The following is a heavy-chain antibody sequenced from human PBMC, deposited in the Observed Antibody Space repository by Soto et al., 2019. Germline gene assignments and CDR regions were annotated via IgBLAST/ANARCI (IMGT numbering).Heavy chain of an antibody. CDR2: IYPGDSDT. CDR3: AQDRVPAAPLWFDP. Sequence: PGESLKISCKGSGYSFTSNWIGWVRQMPGKGLEWMGIIYPGDSDTKYSPSFQGQVTISADKSISTAYVQWSSLRAEDTAVYYCAQDRVPAAPLWFDPWGQGTLVTVSS. J-gene: IGHJ5*02. D-gene: IGHD2-2*01. V-gene: IGHV5-51*01. CDR1: GYSFTSNW.